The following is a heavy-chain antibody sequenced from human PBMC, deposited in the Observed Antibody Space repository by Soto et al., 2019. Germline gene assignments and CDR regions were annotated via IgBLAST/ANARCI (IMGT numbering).Heavy chain of an antibody. Sequence: EVQLVESGGDLVQPGRSLRLSCAASGFTFDDYAMHWVRQTPGKGLEWVSGISWNSGSIGFADSVKGRFTISRDNAKNSLYLQMNSLRAEDTALYYCAKDRLSVMNTFFAFHFWGQGTMVTVSS. D-gene: IGHD3-16*01. CDR3: AKDRLSVMNTFFAFHF. CDR1: GFTFDDYA. J-gene: IGHJ3*01. V-gene: IGHV3-9*01. CDR2: ISWNSGSI.